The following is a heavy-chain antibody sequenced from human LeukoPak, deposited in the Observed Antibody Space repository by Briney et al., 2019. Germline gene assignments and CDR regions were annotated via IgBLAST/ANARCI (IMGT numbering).Heavy chain of an antibody. V-gene: IGHV3-20*01. CDR2: INWNGGST. J-gene: IGHJ3*02. CDR1: GFNFDDYG. Sequence: GGSLRLSCAASGFNFDDYGMSWVRQAPGKGLEWVSGINWNGGSTGYADSVKGRFTISRDNAKNSLFLQMNSLRAEDTALYHCARGEIVGYCSGGSCYRPIDIWGQGTMVTVSS. D-gene: IGHD2-15*01. CDR3: ARGEIVGYCSGGSCYRPIDI.